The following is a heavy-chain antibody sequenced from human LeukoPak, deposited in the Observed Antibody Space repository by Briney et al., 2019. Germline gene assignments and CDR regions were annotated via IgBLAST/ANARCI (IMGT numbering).Heavy chain of an antibody. CDR3: ARGARSFGTMTTGLRGLQTSRAFDP. D-gene: IGHD3-16*01. V-gene: IGHV3-74*01. Sequence: GGSLRLSRAASGFTFSNYWMHWVRQAPGKGLVWVSRIHSDGSSTSYADSVKGRFTMSRDNAKNTLFLQMNSLRAEDTAVYYCARGARSFGTMTTGLRGLQTSRAFDPWGQGTLVTVSS. CDR1: GFTFSNYW. CDR2: IHSDGSST. J-gene: IGHJ5*02.